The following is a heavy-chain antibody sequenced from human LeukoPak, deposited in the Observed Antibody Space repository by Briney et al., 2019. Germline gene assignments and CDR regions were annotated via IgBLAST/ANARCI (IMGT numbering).Heavy chain of an antibody. CDR2: MRYDGNNT. V-gene: IGHV3-30*02. Sequence: GGSLSLSCAASEFTFTNYDMHWVRQAPGKGLEWVAFMRYDGNNTYYADSVTGRFTISRDNSKNTLYLQMNSLRAEDTAVYYCAKDQAVAGHPLDYWGQGTLVTVSS. D-gene: IGHD6-19*01. CDR1: EFTFTNYD. CDR3: AKDQAVAGHPLDY. J-gene: IGHJ4*02.